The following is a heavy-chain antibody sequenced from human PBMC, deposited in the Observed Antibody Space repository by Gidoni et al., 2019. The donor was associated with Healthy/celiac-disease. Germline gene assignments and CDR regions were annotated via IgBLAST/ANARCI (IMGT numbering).Heavy chain of an antibody. CDR3: ARRDYGGNTGFDY. J-gene: IGHJ4*02. D-gene: IGHD4-17*01. Sequence: QLQLQESGPGLVKPSETLSLTCTVSGGPISSSSYYWGWIRQPPGKGLEWIGSIYYSGSTYYNPSLKSRVTISVDTSKNQFSLKLSSVTAADTAVYYCARRDYGGNTGFDYWGQGTLVTVSS. CDR1: GGPISSSSYY. V-gene: IGHV4-39*01. CDR2: IYYSGST.